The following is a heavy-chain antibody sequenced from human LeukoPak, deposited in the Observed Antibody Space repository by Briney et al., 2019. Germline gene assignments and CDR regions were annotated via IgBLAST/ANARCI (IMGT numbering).Heavy chain of an antibody. CDR2: IYSSGST. CDR1: GSSIGSYY. Sequence: SETLSLTCTVSGSSIGSYYWSCIRQPPGKGLEWIGYIYSSGSTNYNPSLKSRVTISLDASKNQFSLKLSFVTAADTAVYYCARGVAAPGTGGLSWFDPWSQGTLVTVSS. V-gene: IGHV4-59*01. D-gene: IGHD6-13*01. J-gene: IGHJ5*02. CDR3: ARGVAAPGTGGLSWFDP.